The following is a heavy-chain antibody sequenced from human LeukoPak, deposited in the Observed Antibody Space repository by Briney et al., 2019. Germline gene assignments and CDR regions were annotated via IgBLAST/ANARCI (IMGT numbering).Heavy chain of an antibody. CDR1: GYTLTELS. Sequence: ASAKVSCKVSGYTLTELSMHWVRQAPGKGLEWMGGFDPEDGETIYAQKFQGRVTMTEDTSTDTAYIELSSLRSEDTAVYYCATHTIFGVVTNDYWGQGTLVTVSS. CDR2: FDPEDGET. CDR3: ATHTIFGVVTNDY. V-gene: IGHV1-24*01. J-gene: IGHJ4*02. D-gene: IGHD3-3*01.